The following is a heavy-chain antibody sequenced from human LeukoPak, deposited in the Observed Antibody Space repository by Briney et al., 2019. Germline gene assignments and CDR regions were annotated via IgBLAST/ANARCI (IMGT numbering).Heavy chain of an antibody. CDR3: ARAYGSSGYYQLPIDY. J-gene: IGHJ4*02. CDR1: GFTFSSYG. Sequence: GGSLRLSCAGSGFTFSSYGMHWVRQAPGKGLEWVAFIRYGGSNKYYADSVKGQFTISRDNSKNTLYLQMNSLRVEDTALYYCARAYGSSGYYQLPIDYWGQGTLVTVSS. D-gene: IGHD3-22*01. CDR2: IRYGGSNK. V-gene: IGHV3-30*02.